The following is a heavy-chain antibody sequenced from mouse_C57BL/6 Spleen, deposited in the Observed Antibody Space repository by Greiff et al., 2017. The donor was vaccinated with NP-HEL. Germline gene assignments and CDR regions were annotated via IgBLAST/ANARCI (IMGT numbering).Heavy chain of an antibody. J-gene: IGHJ3*01. Sequence: EVKLVESGGGLVKPGGSLKLSCAASGFTFSSYAMSWVRQTPEKRLEWVATISDGGSYTYYPDNVKGRFTISRDNAKNNLYLQMSHLKSEDTAMYYCARVYDGYPAYWGQGTLVTVSA. CDR1: GFTFSSYA. D-gene: IGHD2-3*01. CDR2: ISDGGSYT. V-gene: IGHV5-4*03. CDR3: ARVYDGYPAY.